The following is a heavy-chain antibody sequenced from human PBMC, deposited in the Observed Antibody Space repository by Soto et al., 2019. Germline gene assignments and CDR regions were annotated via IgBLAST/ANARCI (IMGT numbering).Heavy chain of an antibody. V-gene: IGHV3-21*01. CDR1: GFTFSSYS. Sequence: EVQLVESGGGLVKPGGSLRLSCAASGFTFSSYSMNWVRQAPGKGLEWVSSISSSSSYIYYADSVKGRFTISRDNAKNSLYLQMNSLRAEDTAVYYCARDGGMVRLLIYYYYMDVWGKGTTVTVSS. CDR3: ARDGGMVRLLIYYYYMDV. D-gene: IGHD2-15*01. J-gene: IGHJ6*03. CDR2: ISSSSSYI.